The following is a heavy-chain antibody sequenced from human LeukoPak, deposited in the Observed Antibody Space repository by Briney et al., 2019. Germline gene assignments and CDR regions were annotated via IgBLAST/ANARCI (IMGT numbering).Heavy chain of an antibody. CDR1: GFTFSSYW. J-gene: IGHJ3*02. CDR3: ARDRSIEDAFDI. D-gene: IGHD3-3*02. Sequence: GGSLRLSCAASGFTFSSYWMHWVRQAPGKGLVWVSRINSDGRSTTYADSVKGRFAISRDNAKNTLFLQMNSLSPEDTAVYYCARDRSIEDAFDIWGQGTMVTVSS. CDR2: INSDGRST. V-gene: IGHV3-74*03.